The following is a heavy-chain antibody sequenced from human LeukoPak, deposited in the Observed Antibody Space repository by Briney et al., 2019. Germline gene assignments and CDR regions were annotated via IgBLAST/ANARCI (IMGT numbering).Heavy chain of an antibody. Sequence: PGGSLRLSCAASGFTFSSYSMNWVRQAPGKGLKWVSYISSSSSTIYYADSVKGRFTISRDNAKNSLYLQMNSLRAEDTAVYYCATLNGPLFEYWGQGTLVTVSS. CDR1: GFTFSSYS. D-gene: IGHD2-8*01. J-gene: IGHJ4*02. CDR2: ISSSSSTI. V-gene: IGHV3-48*01. CDR3: ATLNGPLFEY.